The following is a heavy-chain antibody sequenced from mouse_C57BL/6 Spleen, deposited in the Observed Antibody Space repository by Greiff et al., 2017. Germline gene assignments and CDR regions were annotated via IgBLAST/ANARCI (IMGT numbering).Heavy chain of an antibody. V-gene: IGHV1-61*01. Sequence: QVQLKQPGAELVRPGSSVKLSCKASGYTFTSYWMDWVKQRPGQGLEWIGNIYPSDSETHYNQKFKDKATLTVDKSSSTAYMQLSSLTSEDSAVYYCAREYDSNYGFDYWGQGTTLTVSS. J-gene: IGHJ2*01. CDR2: IYPSDSET. D-gene: IGHD2-5*01. CDR1: GYTFTSYW. CDR3: AREYDSNYGFDY.